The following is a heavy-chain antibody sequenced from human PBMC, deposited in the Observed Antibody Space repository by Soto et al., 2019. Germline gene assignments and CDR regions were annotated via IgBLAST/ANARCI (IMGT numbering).Heavy chain of an antibody. J-gene: IGHJ3*02. CDR3: AHRIAVAATRAFDI. D-gene: IGHD6-19*01. V-gene: IGHV2-5*02. CDR1: GFSLSTSGVG. Sequence: QITLKESGPTLVKPTQTLTLTCTFSGFSLSTSGVGVGWIRQPPGKALEWLALIYWDDDKRYSPSLKSRLTITKDTPKNQVVLTMTNMEPVDTATYYCAHRIAVAATRAFDIWGQVTMVTVSS. CDR2: IYWDDDK.